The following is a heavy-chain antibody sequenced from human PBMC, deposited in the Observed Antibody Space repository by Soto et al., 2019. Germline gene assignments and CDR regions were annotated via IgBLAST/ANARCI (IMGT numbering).Heavy chain of an antibody. D-gene: IGHD6-6*01. V-gene: IGHV1-8*01. J-gene: IGHJ1*01. Sequence: QVQLVQSGAEVKKPGASVKVSCKASGYSFTSYDINWVRQATGQGLEWMGWMNPNSGNTGYAQKFQDRVTMTRNTSISTAYMELSSLRSEDTAVYYCARVSMGSSSEDFQHWGQGTLVTVSS. CDR2: MNPNSGNT. CDR1: GYSFTSYD. CDR3: ARVSMGSSSEDFQH.